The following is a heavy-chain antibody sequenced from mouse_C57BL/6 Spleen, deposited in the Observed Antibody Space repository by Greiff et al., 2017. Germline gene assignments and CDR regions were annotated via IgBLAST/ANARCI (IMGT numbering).Heavy chain of an antibody. V-gene: IGHV5-9*01. CDR3: ARHGYSNYEAMDY. CDR2: ISGGGGNT. D-gene: IGHD2-5*01. J-gene: IGHJ4*01. CDR1: GFTFSSYT. Sequence: DVMLVESGGGLVKPGGSLKLSCAASGFTFSSYTMSWVRQTPEKRLEWVATISGGGGNTYYPDSVKGRFTISRDNAKNTLYLQMSNLRSEDTALYYCARHGYSNYEAMDYWGQGTSVTVSS.